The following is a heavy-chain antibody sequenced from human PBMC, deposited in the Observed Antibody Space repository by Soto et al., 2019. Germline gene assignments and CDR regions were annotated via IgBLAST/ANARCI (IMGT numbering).Heavy chain of an antibody. CDR3: ARGGAGVENGYYYYGMDV. CDR2: IYYSGST. Sequence: SETLSLTCTVSGGSISSYYWSWIRQPPGKGLEWIGYIYYSGSTNYTPSLKSRVTISVDTSKNQFSLKLSSVTAADTAVYYCARGGAGVENGYYYYGMDVWGQGTTV. J-gene: IGHJ6*02. D-gene: IGHD3-3*01. CDR1: GGSISSYY. V-gene: IGHV4-59*01.